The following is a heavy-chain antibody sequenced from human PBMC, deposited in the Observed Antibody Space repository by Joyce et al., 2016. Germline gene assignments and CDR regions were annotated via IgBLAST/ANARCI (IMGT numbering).Heavy chain of an antibody. CDR1: GFSFSGYW. V-gene: IGHV3-74*01. Sequence: EVQLVESGGGLVQPGGSLRLSCAASGFSFSGYWIPWVRQAPGKGLVWVSRINTDGSSTRCADSVKGRFTSSRDNAKNTLYLQMNSLRAEDTAVYYCVRGISARPGGPNWFDPWGQGTLVTVSS. CDR2: INTDGSST. D-gene: IGHD6-6*01. CDR3: VRGISARPGGPNWFDP. J-gene: IGHJ5*02.